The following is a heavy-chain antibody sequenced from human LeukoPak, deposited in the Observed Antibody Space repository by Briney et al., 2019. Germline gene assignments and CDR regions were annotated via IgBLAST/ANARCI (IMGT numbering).Heavy chain of an antibody. CDR1: GFTFSSYG. CDR3: ARARGPPAASGMDV. V-gene: IGHV3-33*01. CDR2: IWYDGSNK. J-gene: IGHJ6*02. D-gene: IGHD3-10*01. Sequence: PGGSLRLSCAASGFTFSSYGMHWVRQAPGKGLEWVAVIWYDGSNKYYADSVKGRFTISRDNSKNSLYLQMNSLRAEDTAVYYCARARGPPAASGMDVWGQGTTVTVSS.